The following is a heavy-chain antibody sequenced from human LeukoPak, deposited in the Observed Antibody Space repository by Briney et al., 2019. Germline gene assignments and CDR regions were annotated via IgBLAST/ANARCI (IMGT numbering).Heavy chain of an antibody. CDR2: ISSSSSYI. CDR1: GFTFSSYS. J-gene: IGHJ6*02. Sequence: GGSLRLSCAASGFTFSSYSMNWVRQAPGKGLEWVSSISSSSSYIYYADSVKGRFTISRDNAKNSLYLQMNSLRAEDTAVYYCARVGEYYDILTGYSGDPGVGMDVWGQGTTVTVSS. V-gene: IGHV3-21*01. CDR3: ARVGEYYDILTGYSGDPGVGMDV. D-gene: IGHD3-9*01.